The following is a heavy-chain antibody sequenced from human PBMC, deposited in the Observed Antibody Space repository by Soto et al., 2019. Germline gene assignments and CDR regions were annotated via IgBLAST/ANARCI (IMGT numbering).Heavy chain of an antibody. D-gene: IGHD2-21*01. CDR2: IISDGSST. Sequence: EVQLVESGGALVQPGGSLRLSCAASGFTFSSYWMVWVRQAPGKGLVWVSRIISDGSSTSYADCVKGRFTFSRDNAKNTLYLQMNSLTAEDTAVYYCARGVIGSGTANDYCGPGTLVTVSS. J-gene: IGHJ4*02. CDR3: ARGVIGSGTANDY. V-gene: IGHV3-74*01. CDR1: GFTFSSYW.